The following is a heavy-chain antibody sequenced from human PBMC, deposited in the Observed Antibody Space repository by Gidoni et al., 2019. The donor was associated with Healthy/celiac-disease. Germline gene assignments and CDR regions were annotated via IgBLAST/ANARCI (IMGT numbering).Heavy chain of an antibody. Sequence: QVQLVQSGAEVKKPGASVKVSCKASGYTFTSYGISWVRQAPGQGLEWMGWISAYNGNTNYAQKLQGRVTMTTDTSTSTAYMELRSLRSDDTAVYYCARDRRWDHYYGSGSYWGYWGQGTLVTVSS. CDR1: GYTFTSYG. CDR2: ISAYNGNT. CDR3: ARDRRWDHYYGSGSYWGY. J-gene: IGHJ4*02. D-gene: IGHD3-10*01. V-gene: IGHV1-18*01.